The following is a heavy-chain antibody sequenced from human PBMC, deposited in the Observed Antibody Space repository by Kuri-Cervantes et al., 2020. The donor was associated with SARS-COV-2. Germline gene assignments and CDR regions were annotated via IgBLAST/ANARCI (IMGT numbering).Heavy chain of an antibody. J-gene: IGHJ6*03. CDR1: GFTFSSYS. Sequence: GGSLRLSCAASGFTFSSYSMNWVRQAPGKGLEWVSSISSTSSYIYYADSVKGRFTTSRDNAKNSLYLQMNSLRAEDTAVYYCARDCSSPYKYYYYYYMDVWGKGTTVTVSS. CDR3: ARDCSSPYKYYYYYYMDV. CDR2: ISSTSSYI. V-gene: IGHV3-21*01. D-gene: IGHD6-13*01.